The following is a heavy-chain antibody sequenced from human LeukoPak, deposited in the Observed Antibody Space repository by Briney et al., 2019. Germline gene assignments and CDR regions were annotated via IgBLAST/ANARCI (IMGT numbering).Heavy chain of an antibody. CDR1: GFTFSSYG. D-gene: IGHD3-10*01. CDR2: IRYDGSNK. CDR3: AKDGYYYGSGKPDY. V-gene: IGHV3-30*02. Sequence: GGSLRLSCAASGFTFSSYGMHWVRQAPGKGLEWVAFIRYDGSNKYYADSVKGRFTTSRDNSKNTLYLQMNSLRAEDTAVYYCAKDGYYYGSGKPDYWGQGTLVTVSS. J-gene: IGHJ4*02.